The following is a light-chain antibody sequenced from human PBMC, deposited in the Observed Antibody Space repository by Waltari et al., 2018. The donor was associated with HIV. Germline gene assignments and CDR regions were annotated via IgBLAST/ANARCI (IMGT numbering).Light chain of an antibody. CDR1: TSSIGSNS. V-gene: IGLV1-47*02. J-gene: IGLJ2*01. Sequence: QSVLTQPPSMSGTPGQRVIISCSGTTSSIGSNSVYWYQQLPGAAPKLLIYRNNQHPSGVPDRFSGSKSGTSASLAISGLRPEDEAMYFCAAWDNALGGHVVFGGGTNLTVL. CDR2: RNN. CDR3: AAWDNALGGHVV.